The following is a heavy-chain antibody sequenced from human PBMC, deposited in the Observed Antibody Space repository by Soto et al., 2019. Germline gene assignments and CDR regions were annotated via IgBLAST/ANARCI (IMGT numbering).Heavy chain of an antibody. CDR2: INAGNGNT. CDR3: ARGPLSDYVWGSYRRDYYYYGMDV. Sequence: GASVKVSCKASGYTFTSYAMHWVRQAPGQRLEWMGWINAGNGNTKYSQKFQGRVTITRDASASTAYMELSSLRSEDTAVYYCARGPLSDYVWGSYRRDYYYYGMDVWGQGTTVTVSS. CDR1: GYTFTSYA. J-gene: IGHJ6*02. V-gene: IGHV1-3*01. D-gene: IGHD3-16*02.